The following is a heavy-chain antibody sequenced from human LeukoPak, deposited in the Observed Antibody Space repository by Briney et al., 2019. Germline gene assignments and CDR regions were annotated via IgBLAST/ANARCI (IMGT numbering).Heavy chain of an antibody. J-gene: IGHJ5*02. CDR1: GNSPTDSY. CDR3: VRSGYDYDWFEP. CDR2: IIAILDTA. Sequence: ASSAAGGNSPTDSYLRPVRNAPRHRLEWLGRIIAILDTAHYAQKFQGRFTITADKSSPTVYMELSSLRSDDTAVYYCVRSGYDYDWFEPWGQGTLVTVSP. D-gene: IGHD5-12*01. V-gene: IGHV1-69*08.